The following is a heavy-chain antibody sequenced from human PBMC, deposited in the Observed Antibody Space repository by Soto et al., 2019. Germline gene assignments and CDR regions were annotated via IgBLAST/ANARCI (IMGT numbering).Heavy chain of an antibody. J-gene: IGHJ4*02. D-gene: IGHD4-4*01. V-gene: IGHV1-18*01. CDR3: ESANSFYFDY. Sequence: QGQLVQSGAEVRKPGASVKVSCKASNYTFITYGITWGRQAPGQGLEWVGWITPYSGNTNYGQNFQGRVTMTADTSTSTAYMDLRSLTTDYRAVYYCESANSFYFDYWGQGTRVTVSS. CDR1: NYTFITYG. CDR2: ITPYSGNT.